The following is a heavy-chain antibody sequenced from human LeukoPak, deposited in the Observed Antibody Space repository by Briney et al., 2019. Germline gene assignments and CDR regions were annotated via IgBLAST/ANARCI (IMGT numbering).Heavy chain of an antibody. J-gene: IGHJ4*02. Sequence: GASVKVSCKVFGYTFTDYHMHWVRQAPGQGLEWMGWINPNGGGKNYAQKFQGRVTMTRDTSISTVYMELSRLRSDDTAVYYCARGGLPFDYWGQGTLVTVSS. CDR3: ARGGLPFDY. CDR1: GYTFTDYH. CDR2: INPNGGGK. V-gene: IGHV1-2*02.